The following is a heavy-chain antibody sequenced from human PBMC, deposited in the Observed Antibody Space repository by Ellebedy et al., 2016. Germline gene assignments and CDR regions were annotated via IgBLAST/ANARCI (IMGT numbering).Heavy chain of an antibody. V-gene: IGHV3-23*01. Sequence: GESLKISCAASGFTFRRYAMSWVRQAPGKGLEWVSSVSGTGDDKDYVENKYYVDSVKGRFTISRDDSKNTLFLQMNSLRAEDTAIYYCAKDECGNYCTVDSWGQGTLVTVSS. D-gene: IGHD3-22*01. J-gene: IGHJ4*02. CDR1: GFTFRRYA. CDR2: VSGTGDDKDYVENK. CDR3: AKDECGNYCTVDS.